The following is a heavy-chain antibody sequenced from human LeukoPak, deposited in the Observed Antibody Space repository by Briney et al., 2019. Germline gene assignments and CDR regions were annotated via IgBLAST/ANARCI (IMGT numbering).Heavy chain of an antibody. CDR3: AREVGGYEAYFDY. J-gene: IGHJ4*02. CDR2: FYHGGST. D-gene: IGHD5-12*01. Sequence: TSETLSLTCTVSGGSISSYYWSWIRQPPGKGLEWIGTFYHGGSTYYNPSLKSRVTISVDTSKNQFSLKLSSVTAADTAVYYCAREVGGYEAYFDYWGQGTLVTVSS. V-gene: IGHV4-59*01. CDR1: GGSISSYY.